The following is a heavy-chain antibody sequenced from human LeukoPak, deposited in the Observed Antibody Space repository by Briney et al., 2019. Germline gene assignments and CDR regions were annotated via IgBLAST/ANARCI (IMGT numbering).Heavy chain of an antibody. Sequence: GGSLGLSCAASGFSFSSHNMIWVRQAPGKGLEWVSCITSNNDIYYADVVKGRFTISRDSAKNSLYLQMSSLRDEDTAIYYCARSNVMHDYWGQGTLVTVSS. D-gene: IGHD3-16*01. V-gene: IGHV3-69-1*01. CDR1: GFSFSSHN. J-gene: IGHJ4*02. CDR2: ITSNNDI. CDR3: ARSNVMHDY.